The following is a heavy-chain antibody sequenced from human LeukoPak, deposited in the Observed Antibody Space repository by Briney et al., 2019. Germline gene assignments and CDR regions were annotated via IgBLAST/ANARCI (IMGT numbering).Heavy chain of an antibody. CDR2: ISGSEGTT. CDR3: AKAGLIRFDY. D-gene: IGHD2-21*01. CDR1: GFTFSSYA. Sequence: GGSLRLSCAASGFTFSSYAMSWVRQAPGKELEWVSGISGSEGTTYYADSVKGRFTISRDNSKNTLYLQMNSLRAEDTALYYCAKAGLIRFDYWGQGTLVTVSS. V-gene: IGHV3-23*01. J-gene: IGHJ4*02.